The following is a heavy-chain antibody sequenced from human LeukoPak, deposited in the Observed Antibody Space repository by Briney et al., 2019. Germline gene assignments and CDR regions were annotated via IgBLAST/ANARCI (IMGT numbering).Heavy chain of an antibody. D-gene: IGHD5-18*01. V-gene: IGHV3-7*01. J-gene: IGHJ6*02. CDR3: AREKLRGLRYYYGMDV. CDR2: IKQDGSEK. CDR1: GFTFSSYW. Sequence: RGSLRLSCAASGFTFSSYWMSWVRQAPGKGLEWVANIKQDGSEKYYVDSVKGRFTISRDNAKNSLYLQMSSLRAEDTAVYYCAREKLRGLRYYYGMDVWGQGTTVTVSS.